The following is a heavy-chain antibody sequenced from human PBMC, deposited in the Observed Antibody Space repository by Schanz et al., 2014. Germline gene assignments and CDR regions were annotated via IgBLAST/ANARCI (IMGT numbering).Heavy chain of an antibody. CDR3: ARYGFRKFGVVYGLAV. V-gene: IGHV3-11*01. Sequence: QAQLVESGGGLVKPGGSLRLSCAVSGFTFSDWYMSWIRQAPGKGLEWISYVSSYDTTVSYADSVKGRFTISRDNAKNSVYLQMNSLRVEDTAVYYCARYGFRKFGVVYGLAVWGQGTTVTVS. D-gene: IGHD3-3*01. CDR1: GFTFSDWY. J-gene: IGHJ6*02. CDR2: VSSYDTTV.